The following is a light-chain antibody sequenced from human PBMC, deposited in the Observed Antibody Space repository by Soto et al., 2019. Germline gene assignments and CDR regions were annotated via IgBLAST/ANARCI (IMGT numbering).Light chain of an antibody. CDR1: QNVSSN. J-gene: IGKJ4*01. CDR3: QQYDNWPPLT. Sequence: EIVMTQSPATLSVSPGDRATLYCRAGQNVSSNLAWYQQKFGQAPTLLIYGASTRATGIPARFSGSGSGTEFSLTISSLQSEDFAVYYRQQYDNWPPLTFGGGTKVEIK. CDR2: GAS. V-gene: IGKV3-15*01.